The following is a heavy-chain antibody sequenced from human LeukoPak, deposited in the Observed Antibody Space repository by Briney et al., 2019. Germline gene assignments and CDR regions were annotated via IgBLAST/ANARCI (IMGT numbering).Heavy chain of an antibody. CDR1: GGSFSGYY. Sequence: SETLSLTCAVYGGSFSGYYWSWIRQPPGKGLEWIGEINHSGSTNYNPSLKSRVTISVDTSKNQFSLKLSSVTAADTAVYYCARGPLRGTMVRGVITSWFDPWGQGTLVTVSS. J-gene: IGHJ5*02. V-gene: IGHV4-34*01. CDR2: INHSGST. CDR3: ARGPLRGTMVRGVITSWFDP. D-gene: IGHD3-10*01.